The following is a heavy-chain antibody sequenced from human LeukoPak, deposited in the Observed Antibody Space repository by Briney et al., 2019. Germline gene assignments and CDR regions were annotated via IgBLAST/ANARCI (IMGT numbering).Heavy chain of an antibody. CDR2: ISCGGSNK. J-gene: IGHJ4*02. V-gene: IGHV3-30-3*01. CDR3: ARDLGDSGTTPLAY. CDR1: GFTFSSYA. Sequence: GGSLRLSCAASGFTFSSYAMHWVRQAPGKGLEWVAVISCGGSNKYYADSVKGRFTISRDNSKNTLYLQMTSLRAEDTAVYYCARDLGDSGTTPLAYWGQGTLVTVSS. D-gene: IGHD1-7*01.